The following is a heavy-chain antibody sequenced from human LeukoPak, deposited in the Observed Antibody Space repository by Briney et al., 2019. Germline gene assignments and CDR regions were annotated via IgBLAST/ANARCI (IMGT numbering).Heavy chain of an antibody. Sequence: ASVKVSCKASGYTFTSYDISWVRQAPGQGLEWMRWISPYNGNTNYAQKLQGRVTMTTDTSTSTAYMELRSLRSDDTAVYYCARDTRTYYYDSSGYPKDYYYYGMDVWGQGTAVTVSS. CDR2: ISPYNGNT. J-gene: IGHJ6*02. V-gene: IGHV1-18*01. D-gene: IGHD3-22*01. CDR3: ARDTRTYYYDSSGYPKDYYYYGMDV. CDR1: GYTFTSYD.